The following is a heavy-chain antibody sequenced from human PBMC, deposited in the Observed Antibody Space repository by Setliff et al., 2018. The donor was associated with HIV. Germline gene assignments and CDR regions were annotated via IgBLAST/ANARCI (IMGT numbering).Heavy chain of an antibody. V-gene: IGHV4-39*01. Sequence: PSETLSLTCTVSGGSISSSSYYWGWIRQPPGKGLEWIGSIYYSGSTYYNPSLKSRVTISVDTSKNQFSLKLSSVTAADTAMYYCARVSITYWYSIPTFYYYYMDVWGKGTKVTVSS. CDR2: IYYSGST. CDR1: GGSISSSSYY. CDR3: ARVSITYWYSIPTFYYYYMDV. D-gene: IGHD2-15*01. J-gene: IGHJ6*03.